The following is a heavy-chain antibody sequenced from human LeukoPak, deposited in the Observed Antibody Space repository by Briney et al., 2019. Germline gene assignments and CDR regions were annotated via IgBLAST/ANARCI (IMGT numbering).Heavy chain of an antibody. V-gene: IGHV1-2*02. Sequence: ASVKVSCKASGYTFTGYYMHWVRQAPGQGLEWMGWINPNSGGTNYAQKFQARVTMTRDTSISTAYMELSRLRSDDTAVYYCARELTVVPAAPFDYWGQGTLVTVSS. CDR2: INPNSGGT. D-gene: IGHD2-2*01. CDR3: ARELTVVPAAPFDY. CDR1: GYTFTGYY. J-gene: IGHJ4*02.